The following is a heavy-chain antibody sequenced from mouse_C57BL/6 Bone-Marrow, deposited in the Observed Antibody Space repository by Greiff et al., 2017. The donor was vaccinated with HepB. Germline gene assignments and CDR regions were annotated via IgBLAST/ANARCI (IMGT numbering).Heavy chain of an antibody. J-gene: IGHJ4*01. CDR1: GFTFTDYY. V-gene: IGHV7-3*01. D-gene: IGHD1-1*01. CDR2: IRNKANGYTT. CDR3: ARYCGSSYGTGAMDY. Sequence: EVHLVESGGGLVQPGGSLSLSCAASGFTFTDYYMSWVRQPPGKALEWLGFIRNKANGYTTEYSASVKGRFTISRDNSQSILYLQMNALRAEDSATYYCARYCGSSYGTGAMDYWGQGTSVTVSS.